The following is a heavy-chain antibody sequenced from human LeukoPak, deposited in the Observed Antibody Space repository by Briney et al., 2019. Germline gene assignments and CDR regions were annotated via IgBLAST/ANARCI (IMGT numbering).Heavy chain of an antibody. Sequence: GGSLRLSCAASGFTFSSYSMNWVRQASGKGLEWVSSISSSSSYIYYADSVKGRLTISRDNAKNSLYLQMNSLRAEDTAIYYCTRVGYIDEGIDYWGQGTLVTVSS. J-gene: IGHJ4*02. CDR2: ISSSSSYI. V-gene: IGHV3-21*01. CDR1: GFTFSSYS. D-gene: IGHD5-24*01. CDR3: TRVGYIDEGIDY.